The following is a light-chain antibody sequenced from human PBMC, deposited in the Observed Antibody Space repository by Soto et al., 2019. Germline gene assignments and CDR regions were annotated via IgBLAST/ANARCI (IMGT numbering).Light chain of an antibody. CDR2: DVS. V-gene: IGLV2-11*01. J-gene: IGLJ2*01. Sequence: QSVLTQPRSVSGSPGQSVTISCTGTSSDVGGCNYVSWYQQHPGEAPKLMIYDVSKRPSGVPDRFSGSKSGNTASLTISGLQAEDEADYYCCSYAGSYKGVVFGGGTKLTV. CDR3: CSYAGSYKGVV. CDR1: SSDVGGCNY.